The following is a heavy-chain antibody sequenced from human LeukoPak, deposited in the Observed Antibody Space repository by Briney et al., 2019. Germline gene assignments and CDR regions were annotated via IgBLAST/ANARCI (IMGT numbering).Heavy chain of an antibody. CDR2: IKQDGSEK. CDR3: ARDLDCLDY. J-gene: IGHJ4*02. V-gene: IGHV3-7*04. CDR1: GFTFSSCW. Sequence: PGGSLRLFCAASGFTFSSCWMSWVRQAPGKGLEWVANIKQDGSEKYYVDSVKGRFTISRDNAKNSLYLQMNSLRAEDTAVYYCARDLDCLDYWGQGTLVTVSS.